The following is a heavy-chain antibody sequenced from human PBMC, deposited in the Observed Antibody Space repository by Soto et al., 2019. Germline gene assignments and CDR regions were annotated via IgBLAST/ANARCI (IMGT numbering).Heavy chain of an antibody. V-gene: IGHV1-69*13. CDR1: GGTFSSYA. J-gene: IGHJ3*02. Sequence: VASVKVSCKASGGTFSSYAISWVRQAPGQGLEWMGGIIPIFGTANYAQKFQGRVTITADESTSTAYMELSNLRSEDTAVYYCARDHLRGAFDIWGQGTMVTVSS. D-gene: IGHD3-10*01. CDR2: IIPIFGTA. CDR3: ARDHLRGAFDI.